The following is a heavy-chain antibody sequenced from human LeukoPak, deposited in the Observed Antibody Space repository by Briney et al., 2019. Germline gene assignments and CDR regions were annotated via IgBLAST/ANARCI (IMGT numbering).Heavy chain of an antibody. CDR2: IKSKTDGGTT. CDR1: GFTFSNAW. J-gene: IGHJ6*04. CDR3: SPQKDLWFRPHYHYYYGMDV. Sequence: GGSLRLSCAASGFTFSNAWMSWVRQAPGKGLEWVGRIKSKTDGGTTDYAAPVKGRFTISRDDSKNTLYLQMNSLKTEETAVYFLSPQKDLWFRPHYHYYYGMDVWGKGTTVTVSS. V-gene: IGHV3-15*01. D-gene: IGHD3-10*01.